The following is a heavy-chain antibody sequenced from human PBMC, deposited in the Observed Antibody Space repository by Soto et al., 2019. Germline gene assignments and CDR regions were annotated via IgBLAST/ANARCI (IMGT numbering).Heavy chain of an antibody. Sequence: ASVKVSCKVSGYTLTELSMHWVRQAPGKGLEWMGGFDPEDGETIYAQKFQGRVTITRDTSASTAYMELSSLRSEDTAVYYCARAPSWYNFDYWGQGTLVTVSS. CDR3: ARAPSWYNFDY. J-gene: IGHJ4*02. V-gene: IGHV1-24*01. CDR2: FDPEDGET. D-gene: IGHD6-13*01. CDR1: GYTLTELS.